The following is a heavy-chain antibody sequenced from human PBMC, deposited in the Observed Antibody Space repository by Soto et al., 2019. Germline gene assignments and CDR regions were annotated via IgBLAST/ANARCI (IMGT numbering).Heavy chain of an antibody. CDR2: LGPEDGET. D-gene: IGHD3-3*01. CDR1: GYTLTEIS. J-gene: IGHJ5*02. CDR3: ARAQTQRITIFGVVTSNWFDP. V-gene: IGHV1-24*01. Sequence: ASVKVSCKVSGYTLTEISMHWVRQAPGKGLEWMGGLGPEDGETIYAQKFQGRVTITRDTSASTAYMELSSLRSEDTAVYYCARAQTQRITIFGVVTSNWFDPWGQGTLVTVSS.